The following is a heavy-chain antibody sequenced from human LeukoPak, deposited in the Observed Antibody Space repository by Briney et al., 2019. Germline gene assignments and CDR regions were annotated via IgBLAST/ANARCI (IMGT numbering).Heavy chain of an antibody. V-gene: IGHV4-31*03. D-gene: IGHD2-2*03. J-gene: IGHJ4*02. CDR2: IYYSGIT. Sequence: SDTLSLTCTVSGGSISRGGYYWRWIRQHPGKGLEWIVYIYYSGITYYNQSPKNRVTISVHTSMHQFSLKLSSVTAADTAVYYCARGVDIVVVPAAGWIDYWGRGTLVTVSS. CDR3: ARGVDIVVVPAAGWIDY. CDR1: GGSISRGGYY.